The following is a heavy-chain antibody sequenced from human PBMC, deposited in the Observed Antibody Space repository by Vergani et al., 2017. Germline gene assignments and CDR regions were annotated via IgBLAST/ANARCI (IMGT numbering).Heavy chain of an antibody. J-gene: IGHJ4*02. CDR2: IYPGDSDT. D-gene: IGHD5-18*01. CDR3: ARHGEGSTSMVVGDY. Sequence: EVQLVQSGAEVKKPGDSLKISCKGSGYTFTSYWIGWVRLMPGKGLEWMGIIYPGDSDTRYSPSFQGQVTISADKSINTAYLQWTGLKASDTAMYYCARHGEGSTSMVVGDYWGQGTLVTVSS. CDR1: GYTFTSYW. V-gene: IGHV5-51*01.